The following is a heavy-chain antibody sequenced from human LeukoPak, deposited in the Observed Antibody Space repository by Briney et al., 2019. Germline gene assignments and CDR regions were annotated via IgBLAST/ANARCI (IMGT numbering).Heavy chain of an antibody. J-gene: IGHJ4*02. V-gene: IGHV3-15*01. CDR3: TTDDSARGFGEIDY. CDR2: IKSKTSGETA. D-gene: IGHD3-10*01. CDR1: GFIVKNRY. Sequence: GGSLTLSCAASGFIVKNRYMSWVRQAPGKGLEWVGRIKSKTSGETAEYGAPVKGRFTTSRDDSKATLYLQMNNLKTEDTAVYYCTTDDSARGFGEIDYWGQGALVTVSS.